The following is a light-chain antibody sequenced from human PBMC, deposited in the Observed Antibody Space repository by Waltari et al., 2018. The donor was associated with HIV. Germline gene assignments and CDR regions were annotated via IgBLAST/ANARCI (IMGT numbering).Light chain of an antibody. CDR1: SSDVGGSNS. CDR3: SSYTSSSRYV. Sequence: QSALTQPASVSGSPGQSITISCTGTSSDVGGSNSVSWYQQHPGKAPKLMIYDVSNRPSGVSNRFSGSKSGNTASLTISGLQAEDEADYYCSSYTSSSRYVFGTGTKVTVL. V-gene: IGLV2-14*03. CDR2: DVS. J-gene: IGLJ1*01.